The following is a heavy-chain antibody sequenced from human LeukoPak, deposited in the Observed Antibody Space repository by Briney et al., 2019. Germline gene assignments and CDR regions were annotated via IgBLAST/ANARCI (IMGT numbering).Heavy chain of an antibody. D-gene: IGHD5-18*01. Sequence: GGSLRLSCAASGFTFSSYVMSWVRQAPGKGLEWVSTISASGGDTFYADSVKGRFTISRDNSKNTLYLQMHSLRAEDTAVYYCAKDGYRNSYNWFDPWGQGTLVTVSS. CDR2: ISASGGDT. CDR3: AKDGYRNSYNWFDP. J-gene: IGHJ5*02. V-gene: IGHV3-23*01. CDR1: GFTFSSYV.